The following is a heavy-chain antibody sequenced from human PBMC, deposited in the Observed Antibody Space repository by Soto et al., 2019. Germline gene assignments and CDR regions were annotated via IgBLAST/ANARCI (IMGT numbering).Heavy chain of an antibody. J-gene: IGHJ4*02. CDR2: INGGNGNT. Sequence: ASVMVSCKTSEYTFTSYTMHWVRQAPGQRLEWMGWINGGNGNTKYSQKFQGRVTITRDTSASTAYMELSSLRSDDTAVYYCARELQGLYYFDYWGQGTLVTVAS. CDR1: EYTFTSYT. D-gene: IGHD4-4*01. V-gene: IGHV1-3*01. CDR3: ARELQGLYYFDY.